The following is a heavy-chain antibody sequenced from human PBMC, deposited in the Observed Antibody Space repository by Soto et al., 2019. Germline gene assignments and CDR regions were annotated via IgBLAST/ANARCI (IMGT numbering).Heavy chain of an antibody. Sequence: SETLSLTCIVSGGSISSSSYYWGWIRQPPGKGLEWIGSIYYSGSTYYNPSLKSRVTISVDTSKNQFSLKLSSVTAADTAVFYCARTRYNWNYGDWFDPWGQGTLVTVSS. D-gene: IGHD1-7*01. V-gene: IGHV4-39*01. J-gene: IGHJ5*02. CDR1: GGSISSSSYY. CDR3: ARTRYNWNYGDWFDP. CDR2: IYYSGST.